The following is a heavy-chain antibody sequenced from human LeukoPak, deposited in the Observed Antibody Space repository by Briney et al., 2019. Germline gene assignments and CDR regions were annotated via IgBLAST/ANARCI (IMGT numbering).Heavy chain of an antibody. D-gene: IGHD4-23*01. CDR2: IKQDGSEK. Sequence: GGSLRISCAASGFIFTDYWMSWVRQAPGKGLEWVANIKQDGSEKYYVGSVKGRFTISRDNAKSSLYLQMNSLRAEDTAVYYCTREMVMIDYWGQGNLVTVSS. CDR1: GFIFTDYW. CDR3: TREMVMIDY. V-gene: IGHV3-7*03. J-gene: IGHJ4*02.